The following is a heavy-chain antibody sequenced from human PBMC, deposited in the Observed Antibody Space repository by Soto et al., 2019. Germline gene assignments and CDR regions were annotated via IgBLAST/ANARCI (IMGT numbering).Heavy chain of an antibody. CDR3: ARGGGGVSDDFWSGYPETFDY. D-gene: IGHD3-3*01. Sequence: GGSLRLSCAASGFTFSSYSMNWVRQAPGKGLEWVSYISSSSSTIYYADSVKGRFTISRDNAKNSRYLQMNSLRDEDTAVYYCARGGGGVSDDFWSGYPETFDYWGQGTLVTVSS. CDR2: ISSSSSTI. CDR1: GFTFSSYS. V-gene: IGHV3-48*02. J-gene: IGHJ4*02.